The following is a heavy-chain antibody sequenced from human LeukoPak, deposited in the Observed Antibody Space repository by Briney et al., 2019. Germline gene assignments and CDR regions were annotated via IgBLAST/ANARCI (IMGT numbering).Heavy chain of an antibody. CDR3: ARDTGGYYDSSGYYNPSDFDY. D-gene: IGHD3-22*01. V-gene: IGHV1-69*04. J-gene: IGHJ4*02. CDR1: GGTFSSYA. Sequence: ASVKVSCKASGGTFSSYAISWVRQASGQGLEWMGRIIPILGIANYAQKFQGRVTITADKSTSTAYMELSSLRSEDTAVYYCARDTGGYYDSSGYYNPSDFDYWGQGTLVTVSS. CDR2: IIPILGIA.